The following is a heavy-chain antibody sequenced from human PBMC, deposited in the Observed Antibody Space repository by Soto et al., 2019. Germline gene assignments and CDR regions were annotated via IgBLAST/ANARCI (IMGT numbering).Heavy chain of an antibody. CDR2: IYHSGST. Sequence: QLQLQESGSGLVKPSQTLSLTCAVSGGSISSGGYSWSWIRQPPGKGLEWIGYIYHSGSTYYNPSRKSRVTLSVDRSKNQFSLKLSSVTAADTAVYYCAREFRPEGFDPWGQGTLVTVSS. CDR3: AREFRPEGFDP. CDR1: GGSISSGGYS. J-gene: IGHJ5*02. V-gene: IGHV4-30-2*01.